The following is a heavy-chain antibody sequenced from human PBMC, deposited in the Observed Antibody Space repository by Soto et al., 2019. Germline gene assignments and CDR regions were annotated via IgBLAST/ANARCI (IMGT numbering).Heavy chain of an antibody. Sequence: EVQLVESGGGLVQPGGSLRLSCAASGFTFSSYEMNWVRQAPGKGLEWVSYISSTGRTIYYADSVKGRFTISRDNAKNPLYLQMNSLRAEDTAVYYCARGIVVVAAPPDYFDYWGQGTLVTVSS. CDR3: ARGIVVVAAPPDYFDY. CDR2: ISSTGRTI. J-gene: IGHJ4*02. V-gene: IGHV3-48*03. D-gene: IGHD2-15*01. CDR1: GFTFSSYE.